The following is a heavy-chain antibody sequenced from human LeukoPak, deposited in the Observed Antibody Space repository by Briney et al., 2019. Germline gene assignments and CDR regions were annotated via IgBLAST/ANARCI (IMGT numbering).Heavy chain of an antibody. V-gene: IGHV3-23*01. CDR1: GFSFSSYA. J-gene: IGHJ4*02. CDR3: AGVSRGYSNYGDY. D-gene: IGHD3-22*01. Sequence: GGSLRLSCAASGFSFSSYAMSWVRQTPGKGLEWVSAISGSGGSTYYADSVKGRFTISRDNSKNTLYLQMNSLRAEDTAVYYCAGVSRGYSNYGDYWGQGTLVTVSS. CDR2: ISGSGGST.